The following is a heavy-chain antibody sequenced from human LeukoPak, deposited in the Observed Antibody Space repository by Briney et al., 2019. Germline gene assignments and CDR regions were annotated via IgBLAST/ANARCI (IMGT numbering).Heavy chain of an antibody. CDR2: IYYSGST. Sequence: SETLSLTRTVSGGSISSSSYYWGWIRQPPGKGLEWIGSIYYSGSTYYNPSLKSRVTISVDTSKNQFSLKLSSVTAADTAVYYCASAITVTTDYWGQGTLVTVS. CDR3: ASAITVTTDY. J-gene: IGHJ4*02. CDR1: GGSISSSSYY. V-gene: IGHV4-39*07. D-gene: IGHD4-17*01.